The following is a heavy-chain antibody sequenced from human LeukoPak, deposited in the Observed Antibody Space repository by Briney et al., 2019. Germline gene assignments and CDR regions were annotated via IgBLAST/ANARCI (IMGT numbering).Heavy chain of an antibody. CDR1: GGSISSYY. V-gene: IGHV4-4*09. CDR2: IYTSGST. CDR3: ARTYSSSWYNYYYYYYMDV. J-gene: IGHJ6*03. D-gene: IGHD6-13*01. Sequence: SSETLSLTCTVSGGSISSYYWSWIRRPPGKGLEWIGYIYTSGSTNYNPSLKSRVTISVDTSKNQFSLKLSSVTAADTAVYYCARTYSSSWYNYYYYYYMDVWGKGTTVTVSS.